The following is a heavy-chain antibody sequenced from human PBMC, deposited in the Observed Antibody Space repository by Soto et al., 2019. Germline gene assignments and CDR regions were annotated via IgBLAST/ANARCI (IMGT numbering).Heavy chain of an antibody. CDR1: CYTFTSCG. CDR3: ARAELSYYYDSSGYMVDY. V-gene: IGHV1-18*01. J-gene: IGHJ4*02. Sequence: ASVKVSCKASCYTFTSCGISWGRPAPGQRPEWMGWISAYNGNTNYAQKLQGRVTMTTDTSTSTAYMELRSLRSDDTAVYYCARAELSYYYDSSGYMVDYWGQGTLVTVSS. CDR2: ISAYNGNT. D-gene: IGHD3-22*01.